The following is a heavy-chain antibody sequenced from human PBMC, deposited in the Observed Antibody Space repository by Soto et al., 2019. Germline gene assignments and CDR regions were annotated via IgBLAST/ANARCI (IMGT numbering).Heavy chain of an antibody. J-gene: IGHJ5*02. V-gene: IGHV1-69*01. D-gene: IGHD1-26*01. CDR1: GGTFSRYA. CDR2: IIPIFGTA. Sequence: QVQLVQSGAEVKKPGSSVKVSCKASGGTFSRYAISWVRQAPGQGLVWMGGIIPIFGTANYAQKFQGRVTITADESTSTAYMELSSLRFEDTAVYYCARAIVGPTTTGWLDPWGQGTLVTVSS. CDR3: ARAIVGPTTTGWLDP.